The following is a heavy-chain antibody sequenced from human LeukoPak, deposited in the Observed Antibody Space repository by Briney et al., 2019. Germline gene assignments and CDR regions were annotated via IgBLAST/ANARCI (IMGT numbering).Heavy chain of an antibody. V-gene: IGHV3-30*18. CDR3: AKAPTGSDDY. CDR1: GVTFSSYG. D-gene: IGHD3-9*01. J-gene: IGHJ4*02. Sequence: GGSLRLSCEASGVTFSSYGMHWVRQAPGKGLEWVAVISYDGSNKYYADSVKGRFTISRDNSKNTLYLQMNSLRAEDTAVYYCAKAPTGSDDYWGQGTLVTVSS. CDR2: ISYDGSNK.